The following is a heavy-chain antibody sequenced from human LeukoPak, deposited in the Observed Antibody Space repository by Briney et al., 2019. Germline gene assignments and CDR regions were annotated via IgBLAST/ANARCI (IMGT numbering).Heavy chain of an antibody. J-gene: IGHJ6*03. D-gene: IGHD1-26*01. CDR2: IYHSGST. Sequence: SETLSLTCTVSGYSISSGYYWGWIRQPPGKGLEWIGSIYHSGSTYYNPSLKSRVTISVDTSKNQFSLKLSSVTAADTAVYYCARVRGSYSTYYYYYMDVWGKGTTVTVSS. CDR3: ARVRGSYSTYYYYYMDV. CDR1: GYSISSGYY. V-gene: IGHV4-38-2*02.